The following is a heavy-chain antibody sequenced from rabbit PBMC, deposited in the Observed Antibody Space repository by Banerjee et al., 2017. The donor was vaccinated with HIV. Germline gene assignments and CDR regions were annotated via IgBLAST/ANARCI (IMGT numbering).Heavy chain of an antibody. Sequence: GGDLVKPGTSLTLTCKASGFSFSGSYWMYWVRQAPGKGLEWIACINAGNGNNTCYASGAKGRFTISKTSSTTVTLQMTSLTAADTATYFCARDLAGVIGWNFNLWGPGTLVTVS. CDR3: ARDLAGVIGWNFNL. J-gene: IGHJ4*01. CDR1: GFSFSGSYW. CDR2: INAGNGNNT. D-gene: IGHD4-1*01. V-gene: IGHV1S40*01.